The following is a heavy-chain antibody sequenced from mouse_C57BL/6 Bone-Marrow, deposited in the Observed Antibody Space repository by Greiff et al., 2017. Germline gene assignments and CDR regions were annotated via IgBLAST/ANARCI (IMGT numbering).Heavy chain of an antibody. V-gene: IGHV1-80*01. CDR1: GYAFSSCW. Sequence: QVQLQQSGAELVKPGASVKISCKASGYAFSSCWMNWVKQRPGKGLEWIGQIYPGDGDTNYNGKFKGKATLTADKSSSQAYMQLSSLTSEDAAVYFCARGGVYYGSRHWYFDVWGTGTTVTVSS. D-gene: IGHD1-1*01. CDR2: IYPGDGDT. J-gene: IGHJ1*03. CDR3: ARGGVYYGSRHWYFDV.